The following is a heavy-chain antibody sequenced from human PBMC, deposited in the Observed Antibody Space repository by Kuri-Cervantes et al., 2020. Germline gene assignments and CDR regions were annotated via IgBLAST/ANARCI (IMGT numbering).Heavy chain of an antibody. Sequence: GESLKISCAASGFTFSSYGMHWVRQAPGKGLEWVAVIWYDGSNKYYADSVKGRFTISRDNSKNTLYLQMNSLRAEDTAVYYCARDGYYYDSSGHYYYYGMDVWGQGTTVTVSS. J-gene: IGHJ6*02. V-gene: IGHV3-33*01. CDR1: GFTFSSYG. CDR3: ARDGYYYDSSGHYYYYGMDV. CDR2: IWYDGSNK. D-gene: IGHD3-22*01.